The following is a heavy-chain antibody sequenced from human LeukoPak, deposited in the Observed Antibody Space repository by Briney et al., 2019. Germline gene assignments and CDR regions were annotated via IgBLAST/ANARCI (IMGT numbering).Heavy chain of an antibody. D-gene: IGHD6-19*01. V-gene: IGHV3-30*18. Sequence: GRSLRLSCAASGFTFSSYGMHWVRQAPGKGLEWVAVISYDGSNKYYADSVKGRFTISRDNSKNTLYLQMNSLRAEDTAVYYCAKDLSGWQDYYFDYWGQGTLVTVSS. J-gene: IGHJ4*02. CDR2: ISYDGSNK. CDR3: AKDLSGWQDYYFDY. CDR1: GFTFSSYG.